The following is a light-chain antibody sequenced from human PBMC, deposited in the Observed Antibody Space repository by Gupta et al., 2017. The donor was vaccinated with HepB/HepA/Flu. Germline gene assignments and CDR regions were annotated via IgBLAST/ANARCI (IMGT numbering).Light chain of an antibody. CDR3: SLWDASLQVV. CDR1: SSNIGSNT. J-gene: IGLJ2*01. Sequence: VLRQPPSASGTPGQSVTISCSGTSSNIGSNTVNWYQQFPGSAPRLLIYLNNQRPSGVSDRFSGSKSGTSASLAISRLQSEDEAIYFCSLWDASLQVVFGGGTELTVL. CDR2: LNN. V-gene: IGLV1-44*01.